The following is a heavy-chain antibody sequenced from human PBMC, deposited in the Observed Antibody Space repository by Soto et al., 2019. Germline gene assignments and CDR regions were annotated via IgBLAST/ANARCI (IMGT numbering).Heavy chain of an antibody. CDR2: INPNSGGT. D-gene: IGHD2-2*02. V-gene: IGHV1-2*04. CDR1: GYTFTGYY. Sequence: ASVKVSCKASGYTFTGYYMHWVRQAPGQGLEWMGWINPNSGGTNYAQKFQGWVTMTRDTSISTAYMELSRLRSDDTAVYYCARDLRTHCSSTSCYTYYFDYWGQGILVTVSS. CDR3: ARDLRTHCSSTSCYTYYFDY. J-gene: IGHJ4*02.